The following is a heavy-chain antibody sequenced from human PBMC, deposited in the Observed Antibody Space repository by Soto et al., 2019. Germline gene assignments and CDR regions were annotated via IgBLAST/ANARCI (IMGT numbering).Heavy chain of an antibody. D-gene: IGHD1-26*01. CDR3: VKKIAGTTTSGAYWYFDL. CDR2: ITGGGDST. Sequence: EVQLLESGGGLVQPGGSLRLSCAASGFTFSSFAMNWVRQAPGKGLEWVSGITGGGDSTFYADSVKGRFTSSRVQSKNTVYLQMNSLRAEDTAVYYCVKKIAGTTTSGAYWYFDLWGRGTLVTVSS. CDR1: GFTFSSFA. V-gene: IGHV3-23*01. J-gene: IGHJ2*01.